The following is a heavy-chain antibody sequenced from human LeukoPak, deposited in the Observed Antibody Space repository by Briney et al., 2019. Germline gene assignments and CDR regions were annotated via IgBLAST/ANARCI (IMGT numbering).Heavy chain of an antibody. CDR1: GYTFTGYY. J-gene: IGHJ1*01. V-gene: IGHV1-2*02. D-gene: IGHD2-21*02. CDR3: ARARGVTAIGYFQH. CDR2: INPNSGGT. Sequence: ASVKVSCKASGYTFTGYYMHWVRQAPGQGPEWMGWINPNSGGTNYAQKFQGRVTMTRDTSISTAYMELSRLRSDDTAVYYCARARGVTAIGYFQHWGQGTLVTVSS.